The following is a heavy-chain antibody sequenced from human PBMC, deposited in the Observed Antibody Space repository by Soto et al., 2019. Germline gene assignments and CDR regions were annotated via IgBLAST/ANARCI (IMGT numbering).Heavy chain of an antibody. J-gene: IGHJ6*02. CDR3: ARRPPREGYYYGMDV. Sequence: SETLSLTSTVSGGSISSSSYYWGWIRQPPGKGLEWIGIIYYSGNTYYNPSLKSRVTISVDTSKNQFSLKLSSVTAADTAVYYCARRPPREGYYYGMDVWGQGTTVTVSS. D-gene: IGHD1-26*01. CDR2: IYYSGNT. V-gene: IGHV4-39*01. CDR1: GGSISSSSYY.